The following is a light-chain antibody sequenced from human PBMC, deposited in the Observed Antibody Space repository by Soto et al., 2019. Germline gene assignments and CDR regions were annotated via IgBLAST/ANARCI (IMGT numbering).Light chain of an antibody. Sequence: DIQMTQSPSSLSASVGDRVTITCQASQDISNYLNWYQQKPGKAPKLLIYDASNLETGVPSRFMEMDFGTIFTFTSAGWQPKIIATNNGKKKINLPFRGGTKVEIK. CDR2: DAS. CDR3: KKKINLP. J-gene: IGKJ4*02. V-gene: IGKV1-33*01. CDR1: QDISNY.